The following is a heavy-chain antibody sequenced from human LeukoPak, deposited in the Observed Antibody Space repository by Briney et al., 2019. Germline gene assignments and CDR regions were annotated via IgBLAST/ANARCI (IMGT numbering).Heavy chain of an antibody. D-gene: IGHD2-15*01. CDR3: VRVGVVVVAATRYYYYGMDV. V-gene: IGHV3-21*01. CDR1: GFTFSSYS. Sequence: PGGSLRLSCAASGFTFSSYSMNWVRQAPGKGLEWASSISSSSSYIYYADSVKGRFTISRDNAKNSLYLQMNSLRAEDTAVYYCVRVGVVVVAATRYYYYGMDVWGKGTTVTVSS. CDR2: ISSSSSYI. J-gene: IGHJ6*04.